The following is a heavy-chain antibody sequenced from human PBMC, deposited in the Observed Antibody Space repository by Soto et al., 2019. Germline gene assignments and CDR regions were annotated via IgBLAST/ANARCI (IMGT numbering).Heavy chain of an antibody. D-gene: IGHD1-7*01. V-gene: IGHV4-34*01. CDR1: GGSFSGYY. CDR2: INHSGST. CDR3: ARAQTGTTKKHNWFDP. J-gene: IGHJ5*02. Sequence: QVQLQQWGAGLLKPSETLSLTCAVYGGSFSGYYWSWIRQPPGKGLEWIGEINHSGSTNYNPSLKSRVTISVATSKNQFSLKLSSVTAADTAVYYCARAQTGTTKKHNWFDPWGQGTLVTVSS.